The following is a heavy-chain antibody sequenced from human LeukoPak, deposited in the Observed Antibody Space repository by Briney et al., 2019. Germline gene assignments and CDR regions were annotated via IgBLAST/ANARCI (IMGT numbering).Heavy chain of an antibody. D-gene: IGHD5-24*01. Sequence: PGGSLRLSCAASGFTFTNYWMSWVRQAPGKGLELVANIKQDRSEKYYVDSVKGRFTISRDNAKNSLFLQMNSLRVDDTATYYCARAGEMRYMDVWGKGTAVAVS. CDR1: GFTFTNYW. V-gene: IGHV3-7*01. J-gene: IGHJ6*03. CDR2: IKQDRSEK. CDR3: ARAGEMRYMDV.